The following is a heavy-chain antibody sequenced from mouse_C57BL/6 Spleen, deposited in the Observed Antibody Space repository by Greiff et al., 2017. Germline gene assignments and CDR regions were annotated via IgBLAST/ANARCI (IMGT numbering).Heavy chain of an antibody. J-gene: IGHJ4*01. V-gene: IGHV1-76*01. Sequence: VQLQQSGAELVRPGASVKLSCKASGYTFTDYYINWVKQRPGQGLEWIARIYPGSGNTYYNEKFKGKATLTAEKSSSTAYMQLSSLTSEDSAVYFCARSDGYYLDYWGQGTSVTVSS. D-gene: IGHD2-3*01. CDR1: GYTFTDYY. CDR3: ARSDGYYLDY. CDR2: IYPGSGNT.